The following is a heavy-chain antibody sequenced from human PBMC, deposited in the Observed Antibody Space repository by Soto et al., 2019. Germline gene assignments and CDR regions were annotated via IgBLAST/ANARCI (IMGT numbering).Heavy chain of an antibody. CDR2: IASDGSNK. J-gene: IGHJ3*02. CDR3: ASIGTTPEGDDVSDI. Sequence: QVQLVESGGGVVQPGRSLRLSCVASGFSISTNGMHWVRQAPGKGLEWVAVIASDGSNKYYADSVKGRFTISRDNSKNMLDLQMNKLRAEDTAVYYCASIGTTPEGDDVSDIWGQGTLVTVSS. CDR1: GFSISTNG. V-gene: IGHV3-33*01. D-gene: IGHD2-15*01.